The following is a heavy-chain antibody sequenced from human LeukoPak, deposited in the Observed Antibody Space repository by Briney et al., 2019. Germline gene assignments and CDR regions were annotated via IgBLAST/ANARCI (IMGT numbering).Heavy chain of an antibody. CDR3: ARDRYLSAA. Sequence: GGSLRLSCAASGFTFDDYGMSWVRQTPGKGLEWVSAINWNGGSTDYADSVKGRFTISRDNAKKSLYLQMNSLKVEDTAVYYCARDRYLSAAWGQGTLVTVSS. V-gene: IGHV3-20*04. J-gene: IGHJ4*02. CDR2: INWNGGST. CDR1: GFTFDDYG. D-gene: IGHD3-9*01.